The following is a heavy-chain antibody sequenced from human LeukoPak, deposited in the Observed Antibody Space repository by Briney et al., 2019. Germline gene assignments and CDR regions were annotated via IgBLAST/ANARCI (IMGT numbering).Heavy chain of an antibody. CDR2: ISSSSSYI. J-gene: IGHJ4*02. Sequence: PGGSLRLSCAASGFTFSSYSMNWVRQAPGKGLEWVSSISSSSSYIYYADSVKGRFTISRDNAKNPLYLQMNSLRAEDTAVYYCARDRIAARLYFDYWGQGTLVTVSS. V-gene: IGHV3-21*01. CDR3: ARDRIAARLYFDY. D-gene: IGHD6-6*01. CDR1: GFTFSSYS.